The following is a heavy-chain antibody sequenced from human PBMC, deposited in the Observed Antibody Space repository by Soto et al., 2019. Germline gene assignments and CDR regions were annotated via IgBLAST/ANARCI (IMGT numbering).Heavy chain of an antibody. CDR3: ARDRGGQIVATIDPYYYGMDV. CDR2: ISYDGSNK. CDR1: GFTFSSYA. Sequence: GGSLRLSCAASGFTFSSYAMHWVRQAPGKGLEWVAVISYDGSNKYYADSVKGRFTISRDNSKNTLYLQMNSLRAEDTAVYYCARDRGGQIVATIDPYYYGMDVWGQGTTVTVSS. J-gene: IGHJ6*02. V-gene: IGHV3-30-3*01. D-gene: IGHD5-12*01.